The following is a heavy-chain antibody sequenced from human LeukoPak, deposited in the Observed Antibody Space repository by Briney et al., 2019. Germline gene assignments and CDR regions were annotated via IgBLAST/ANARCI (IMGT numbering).Heavy chain of an antibody. CDR3: AKVFVLLRGTPENWFDP. J-gene: IGHJ5*02. CDR1: GFTFSIYG. CDR2: ISDNGGNT. V-gene: IGHV3-23*01. D-gene: IGHD1-14*01. Sequence: GGSLRLSCAASGFTFSIYGMGWVRQAPGKGLEWVSSISDNGGNTYYADSAKGRFTISRDNSKNTLYLQMNSLRVEDTAVYFCAKVFVLLRGTPENWFDPWGQGTLVTVSS.